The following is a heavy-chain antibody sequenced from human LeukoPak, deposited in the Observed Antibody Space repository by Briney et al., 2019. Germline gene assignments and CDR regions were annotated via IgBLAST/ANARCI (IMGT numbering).Heavy chain of an antibody. CDR1: GLTFSSYA. J-gene: IGHJ5*01. Sequence: GGSLRLSCAASGLTFSSYAMNWVRKAPGKGLEWVAVISYDGSNKYYADSVKGRFTISRDNSKNTLYLQMNSLRAEDTAVYYCARAVADWFDPWGQGTLVTVSS. D-gene: IGHD6-19*01. CDR3: ARAVADWFDP. CDR2: ISYDGSNK. V-gene: IGHV3-30*04.